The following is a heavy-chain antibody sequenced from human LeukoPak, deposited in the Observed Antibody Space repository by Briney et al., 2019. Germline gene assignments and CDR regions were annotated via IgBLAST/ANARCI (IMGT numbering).Heavy chain of an antibody. J-gene: IGHJ4*02. D-gene: IGHD3-22*01. Sequence: SETLSLTCAVYGGSFSGYYWSWIRQPPGKGLEWIGEINHSGSTNYNPSLKSRVTISVDTSKNQFSLKLSSVTAADTAVYYCAVNGGYDSSGYYTYWGQGTLVTVPS. CDR3: AVNGGYDSSGYYTY. V-gene: IGHV4-34*01. CDR2: INHSGST. CDR1: GGSFSGYY.